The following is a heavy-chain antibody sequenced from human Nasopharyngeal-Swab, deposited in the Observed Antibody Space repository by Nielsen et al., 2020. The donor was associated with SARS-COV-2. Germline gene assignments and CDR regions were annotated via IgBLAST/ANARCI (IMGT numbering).Heavy chain of an antibody. J-gene: IGHJ4*02. CDR3: AKIGGIGSVDY. Sequence: GESLKISCAASGFIYSDYWISWVRQAPGQGLEWVANIAADGSEEYYVDSVRGRFTISRDNAKKSLSLQMNTLRAEDTAVYYCAKIGGIGSVDYWGQGAPVSVSS. V-gene: IGHV3-7*03. D-gene: IGHD3-10*01. CDR2: IAADGSEE. CDR1: GFIYSDYW.